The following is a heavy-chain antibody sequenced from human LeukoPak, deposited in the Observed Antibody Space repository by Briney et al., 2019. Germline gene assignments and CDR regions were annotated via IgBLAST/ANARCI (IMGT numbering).Heavy chain of an antibody. D-gene: IGHD3-3*01. CDR3: ARGNYDFWSGYSANYGMDV. Sequence: SETLSLTCTVSGGSISSYYWSWIRQPPGKGLEWIGYIYYSGSTNYNPSLKSRVTISVDTSKNQFSLKLSSVTAADTAVYYCARGNYDFWSGYSANYGMDVWGQGTTVTVSS. CDR2: IYYSGST. CDR1: GGSISSYY. V-gene: IGHV4-59*01. J-gene: IGHJ6*02.